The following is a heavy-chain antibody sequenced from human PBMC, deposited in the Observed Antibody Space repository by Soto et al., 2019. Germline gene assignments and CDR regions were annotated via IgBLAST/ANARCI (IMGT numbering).Heavy chain of an antibody. J-gene: IGHJ6*03. V-gene: IGHV4-34*01. CDR3: ARTSLNYDFWSGSPNRYYYMDV. CDR1: GGSLSGYY. D-gene: IGHD3-3*01. Sequence: SETLSLTCAVYGGSLSGYYLCLIRKHPRKCRERIGEINHSGSTNYNPSLKSRVTISVDTSKNQFSLKLSSVTAADTAVYYCARTSLNYDFWSGSPNRYYYMDVWGRGTTVTVSS. CDR2: INHSGST.